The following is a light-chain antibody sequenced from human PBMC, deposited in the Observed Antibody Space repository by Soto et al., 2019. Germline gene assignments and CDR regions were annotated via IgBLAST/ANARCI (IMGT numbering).Light chain of an antibody. CDR3: QPANSFPLT. CDR2: TAS. J-gene: IGKJ4*01. Sequence: DIQMTQSPSSVSASVVDRVTITCRASQGISSSLAWYQQKPGKAPNLLIHTASSLQSGVPSRFGGRGSVTDFTLTNSTLQTEDFATYYYQPANSFPLTSGGGTKVEIK. CDR1: QGISSS. V-gene: IGKV1-12*01.